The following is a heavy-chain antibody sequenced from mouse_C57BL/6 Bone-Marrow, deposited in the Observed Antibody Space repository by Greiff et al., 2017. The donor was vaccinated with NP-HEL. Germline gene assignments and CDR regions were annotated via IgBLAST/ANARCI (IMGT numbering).Heavy chain of an antibody. Sequence: QIGAELVKPGASVKLSCKASGYTFTSYWMHWVKQRPGQGLEWIGMIHPNSGSTNYNEKFKSKATLTVDKSSSTAYMQLSSLTSEDSAVYYCAREQLHYYAMDYWGQGTSVTVSS. D-gene: IGHD3-1*01. V-gene: IGHV1-64*01. CDR1: GYTFTSYW. CDR2: IHPNSGST. CDR3: AREQLHYYAMDY. J-gene: IGHJ4*01.